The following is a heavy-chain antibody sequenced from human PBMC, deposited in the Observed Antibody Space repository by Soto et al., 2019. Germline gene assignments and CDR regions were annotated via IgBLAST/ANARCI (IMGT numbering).Heavy chain of an antibody. J-gene: IGHJ6*02. CDR3: ARGFSGNYDFWSGYYSDYYGMDV. V-gene: IGHV1-46*01. CDR2: INPSGGST. Sequence: ASVKVSCKASGYTFTSYYMHWVRQAPGQGLEWMGIINPSGGSTSYAKKFQGRVTMTRDTSTSTVYMELSSLRSEDTAVYYCARGFSGNYDFWSGYYSDYYGMDVWAQGNTVTVSS. D-gene: IGHD3-3*01. CDR1: GYTFTSYY.